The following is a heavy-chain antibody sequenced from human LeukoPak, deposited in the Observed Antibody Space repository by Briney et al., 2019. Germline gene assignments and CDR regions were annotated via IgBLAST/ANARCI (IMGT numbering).Heavy chain of an antibody. V-gene: IGHV3-53*01. J-gene: IGHJ3*02. CDR3: ARGSGYDFLGVFDI. CDR1: GFTVSSTF. Sequence: PGGSLRLSCAASGFTVSSTFMSWVRQAPGKGLEWVSVIYSGGNTYYADSVKGRFTISRDNSKNTLYLQMNSLRADDTAVYYCARGSGYDFLGVFDIWGQGTMVTASS. D-gene: IGHD5-12*01. CDR2: IYSGGNT.